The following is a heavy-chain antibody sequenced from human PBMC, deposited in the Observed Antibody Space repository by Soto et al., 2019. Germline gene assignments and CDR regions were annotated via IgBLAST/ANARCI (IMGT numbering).Heavy chain of an antibody. Sequence: QVQLVQSGAEVKKPGASVKVSCKASGYTFTSYGISWVRQAPGQGLEWMGWISAYNGNTNYAQKLQGRVTMTTDTSTSTAYMELRRLRSDDTAVYYCARDRDPLLVGNDAFDIWGQGTLVTVSS. CDR2: ISAYNGNT. V-gene: IGHV1-18*01. CDR3: ARDRDPLLVGNDAFDI. J-gene: IGHJ3*02. CDR1: GYTFTSYG. D-gene: IGHD1-26*01.